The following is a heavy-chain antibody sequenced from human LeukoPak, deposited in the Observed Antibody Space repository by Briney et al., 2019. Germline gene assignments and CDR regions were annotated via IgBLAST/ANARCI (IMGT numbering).Heavy chain of an antibody. CDR2: IYSGGST. CDR3: ARSIPYGTTWYGRSDY. CDR1: GFTVSSNY. J-gene: IGHJ4*02. D-gene: IGHD6-13*01. Sequence: GGSLRLSCAASGFTVSSNYMSWVRQAPGKGLEWVSVIYSGGSTYYADSVKGRFTISRDNSKNTLYLQMNSLRAEDTAVYYCARSIPYGTTWYGRSDYWGQGTLVTVSS. V-gene: IGHV3-53*01.